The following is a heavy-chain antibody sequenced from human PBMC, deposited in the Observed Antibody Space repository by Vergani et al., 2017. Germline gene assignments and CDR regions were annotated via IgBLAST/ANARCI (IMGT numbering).Heavy chain of an antibody. CDR3: ARGSGVLGYYYYGMDV. D-gene: IGHD3-10*01. CDR2: INPNSGGT. V-gene: IGHV1-2*02. Sequence: QVQLVQSGAEVKKPGASVKVSCKASGYTFTGYYMHWVRQAPGQGLEWMGWINPNSGGTNYAQKFQGRVTMTREASISTAYMELSRLRSDDTAVYYCARGSGVLGYYYYGMDVWGQGTTVTVSS. CDR1: GYTFTGYY. J-gene: IGHJ6*02.